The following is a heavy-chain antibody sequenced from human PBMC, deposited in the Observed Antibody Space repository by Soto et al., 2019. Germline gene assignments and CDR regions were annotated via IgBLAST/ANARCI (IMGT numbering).Heavy chain of an antibody. Sequence: GASVKVSCKASGGTFSGYAISWVRQAPGQGLEWMGGIIPIFGTANYAQKFQGRVTITADESTSTAYMELSSLRSEDTAVYYCARDAGYYYGMDVWGQGTTVTVSS. J-gene: IGHJ6*02. CDR2: IIPIFGTA. V-gene: IGHV1-69*13. CDR1: GGTFSGYA. CDR3: ARDAGYYYGMDV.